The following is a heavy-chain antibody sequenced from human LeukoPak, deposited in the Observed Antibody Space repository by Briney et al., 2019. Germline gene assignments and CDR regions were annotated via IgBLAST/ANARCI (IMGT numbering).Heavy chain of an antibody. CDR2: IKEDGSAK. CDR3: AKSGGDDYVSLEPVGFDY. V-gene: IGHV3-7*02. Sequence: GGSLRLSCAASGFIFSSYWMNWVRQAPGKGLEWVANIKEDGSAKYYVDSVKGRFTISRDNAKNSLYLQMNSLRPEDTAVYYCAKSGGDDYVSLEPVGFDYWGQGTLVTVSS. J-gene: IGHJ4*02. D-gene: IGHD3-16*01. CDR1: GFIFSSYW.